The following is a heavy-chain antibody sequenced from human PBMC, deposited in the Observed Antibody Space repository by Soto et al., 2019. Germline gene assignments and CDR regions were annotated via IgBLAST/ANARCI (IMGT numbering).Heavy chain of an antibody. D-gene: IGHD3-22*01. V-gene: IGHV3-74*01. CDR3: ARDLSAYYDTSGPGDY. Sequence: GGSLRLACAASGFTFNSYWMHWVRQDPGKGLVWVSRINSDGSSTSYADSVKGRFTISRDNAKNTLYLQMNSLRAEDTAVYYCARDLSAYYDTSGPGDYWGQGTLVTVSS. J-gene: IGHJ4*02. CDR2: INSDGSST. CDR1: GFTFNSYW.